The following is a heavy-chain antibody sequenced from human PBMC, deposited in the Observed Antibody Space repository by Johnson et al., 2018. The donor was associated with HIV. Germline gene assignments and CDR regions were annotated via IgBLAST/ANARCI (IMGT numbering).Heavy chain of an antibody. Sequence: VQLVESGGGLVQPGRSVRLSCAASGFTFSSYAMSWVRQAPGKGLEWVSAISGSGGSTYYADSVKGRFTISRDNSKNTLYLQMNSLRAEDTAVDYFAKADRITMVQGVRLWEAFDIWGQGTMVTVSS. CDR2: ISGSGGST. CDR1: GFTFSSYA. J-gene: IGHJ3*02. CDR3: AKADRITMVQGVRLWEAFDI. V-gene: IGHV3-23*04. D-gene: IGHD3-10*01.